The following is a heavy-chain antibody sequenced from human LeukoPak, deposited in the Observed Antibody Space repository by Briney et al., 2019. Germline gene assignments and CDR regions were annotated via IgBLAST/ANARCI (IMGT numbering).Heavy chain of an antibody. V-gene: IGHV4-59*08. CDR3: ARPHHCSSTSCYTFDY. CDR1: GGSISSYY. D-gene: IGHD2-2*02. J-gene: IGHJ4*02. CDR2: IYYSGST. Sequence: SETLSLTCTVSGGSISSYYWSWIRQPPGKGLEWIGYIYYSGSTNYNPSLKSRVTISVDTSKNQFSLKLSSVTAADTAVYYCARPHHCSSTSCYTFDYWGQGTLVTVSS.